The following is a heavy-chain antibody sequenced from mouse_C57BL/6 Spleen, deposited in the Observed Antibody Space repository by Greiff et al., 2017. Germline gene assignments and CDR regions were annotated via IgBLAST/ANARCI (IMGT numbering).Heavy chain of an antibody. D-gene: IGHD1-1*01. J-gene: IGHJ4*01. CDR1: GFTFSDYY. V-gene: IGHV5-16*01. CDR2: INYDGSST. CDR3: ARDGGYGSSYYYAMDY. Sequence: EVKLMESEGGLVQPGSSMKLSCTASGFTFSDYYMAWVRQVPEKGLEWVANINYDGSSTYYLDSLKSRFIISRDNAKNILYLQMSSLKSEDTATYYCARDGGYGSSYYYAMDYWGQGTSVTVSS.